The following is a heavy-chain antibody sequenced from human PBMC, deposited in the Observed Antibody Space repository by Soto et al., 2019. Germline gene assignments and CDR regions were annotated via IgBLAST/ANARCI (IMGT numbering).Heavy chain of an antibody. CDR3: AKGGGYTPVGY. V-gene: IGHV3-23*01. CDR1: GFTFSSYA. J-gene: IGHJ4*02. Sequence: GGSLRLSCAASGFTFSSYAMSWVRQAPGKGLEWVSAISGSGGSTYYADSVKGRFTTSRDNSKNTLYLQMNSLRAEDTAVYYCAKGGGYTPVGYWGQGTLVTVSS. D-gene: IGHD3-16*02. CDR2: ISGSGGST.